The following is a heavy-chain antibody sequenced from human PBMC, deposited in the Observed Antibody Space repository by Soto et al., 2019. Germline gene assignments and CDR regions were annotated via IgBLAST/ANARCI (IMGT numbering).Heavy chain of an antibody. Sequence: GESLKISCQGSGYSFTAYWIGWVRQMPGKGLEWVGIISPDTSRTLYSPSLQGQVTISVDKSISTVYLQWNSLKASDTAMYFCARGSIVGATVSGWFDPWGQGTLVTVSS. D-gene: IGHD1-26*01. V-gene: IGHV5-51*01. CDR3: ARGSIVGATVSGWFDP. CDR2: ISPDTSRT. CDR1: GYSFTAYW. J-gene: IGHJ5*02.